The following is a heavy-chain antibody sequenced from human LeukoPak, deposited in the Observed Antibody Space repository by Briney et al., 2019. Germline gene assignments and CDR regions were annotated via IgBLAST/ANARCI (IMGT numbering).Heavy chain of an antibody. J-gene: IGHJ4*02. CDR2: ISSSGSTI. V-gene: IGHV3-48*03. CDR3: ARGAIVVVPARSLGFDY. CDR1: GFTLSSYE. Sequence: GGSLRLSCAASGFTLSSYEMNWVRQAPGKGLEWVSYISSSGSTIYYADSVKGRFTISRDNAKNSLYLQMNSLRAEDTAVYYCARGAIVVVPARSLGFDYWGQGTLVTVSS. D-gene: IGHD2-2*01.